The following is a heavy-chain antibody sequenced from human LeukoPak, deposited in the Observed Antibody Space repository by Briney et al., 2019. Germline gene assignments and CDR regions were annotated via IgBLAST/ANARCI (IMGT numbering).Heavy chain of an antibody. J-gene: IGHJ4*02. Sequence: ASVKVSCKASGYTFTGYYMHWVRQAPGQGLEWMGRINPNSGGTNYAQKFQGRVTMTRDTSISTAYMELSRLRSDDTAVCYCARVLSYDYYDSSGYQHYWGQGTLVTVSS. CDR1: GYTFTGYY. V-gene: IGHV1-2*06. D-gene: IGHD3-22*01. CDR2: INPNSGGT. CDR3: ARVLSYDYYDSSGYQHY.